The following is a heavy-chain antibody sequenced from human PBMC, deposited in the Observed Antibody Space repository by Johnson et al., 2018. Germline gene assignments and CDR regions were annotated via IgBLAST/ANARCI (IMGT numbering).Heavy chain of an antibody. Sequence: VQLVETGGGVVQPGRSLRLSCAASGFTFSSYGMHWVRQAPGQGLEWVAVIWYDGRNKYYADSVKGRFTISRDNSKTTLDLQMHSLRAEDTAVYYCAGDFWSGYYTRHYYYYGMDVWGQGTTVTVSS. J-gene: IGHJ6*02. CDR3: AGDFWSGYYTRHYYYYGMDV. V-gene: IGHV3-33*01. CDR2: IWYDGRNK. D-gene: IGHD3-3*01. CDR1: GFTFSSYG.